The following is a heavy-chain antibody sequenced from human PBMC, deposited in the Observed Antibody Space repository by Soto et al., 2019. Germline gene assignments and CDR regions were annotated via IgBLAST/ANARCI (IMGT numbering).Heavy chain of an antibody. V-gene: IGHV3-30*18. Sequence: QVQLVESGGGVVQPGRSLRLSCAASGFTFSSYGMHWVCQAPGKGLEWVAVISYDGSNKYYADSVKGRFTISRDNSKNTLYLQMNSLRAEDTAVYYCAKEPTETYYYDSSGYYRPPDYWGQGTLVTVSS. J-gene: IGHJ4*02. D-gene: IGHD3-22*01. CDR1: GFTFSSYG. CDR2: ISYDGSNK. CDR3: AKEPTETYYYDSSGYYRPPDY.